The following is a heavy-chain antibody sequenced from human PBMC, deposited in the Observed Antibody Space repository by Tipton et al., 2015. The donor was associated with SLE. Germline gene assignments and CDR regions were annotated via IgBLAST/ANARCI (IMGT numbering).Heavy chain of an antibody. Sequence: TLSLTCTVSGGSISSYYWSWIRQPPGRGLEWIGYIYYSGSTNYNPSLKSRVTISVDTSKNQFSLKLSSVTAADTAVYYCARVSIVVVLAAPFDYWGQGTLVTVSS. CDR1: GGSISSYY. CDR2: IYYSGST. J-gene: IGHJ4*02. CDR3: ARVSIVVVLAAPFDY. D-gene: IGHD2-2*01. V-gene: IGHV4-59*12.